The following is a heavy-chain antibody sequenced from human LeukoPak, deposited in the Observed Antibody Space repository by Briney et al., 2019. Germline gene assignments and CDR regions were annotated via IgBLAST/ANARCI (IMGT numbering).Heavy chain of an antibody. CDR1: GGSFSGYY. D-gene: IGHD6-19*01. J-gene: IGHJ5*02. CDR2: VNHSGST. Sequence: SETLSLTCAVYGGSFSGYYWSWIRQPPGKGLEWIEEVNHSGSTNYNPSLKSRVTISVDTSKNQFSLKLSSVTAADTAVYYCAHLAVAGQGGNWFDPWGQGTLVTVSS. V-gene: IGHV4-34*01. CDR3: AHLAVAGQGGNWFDP.